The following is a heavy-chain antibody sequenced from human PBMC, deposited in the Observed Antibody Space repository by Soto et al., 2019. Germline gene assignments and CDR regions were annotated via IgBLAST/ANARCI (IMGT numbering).Heavy chain of an antibody. CDR3: ARSRTTVTPSGFQH. Sequence: SETLSLTCTVSGGSISSYSWSWIRQPPGKGLEWIGYIYYSGSTNYNPSLKSRVTISVDTSKNQFSLKLSSVTAADTAVYYCARSRTTVTPSGFQHWGQGTLVTVSS. CDR2: IYYSGST. CDR1: GGSISSYS. J-gene: IGHJ1*01. D-gene: IGHD4-17*01. V-gene: IGHV4-59*01.